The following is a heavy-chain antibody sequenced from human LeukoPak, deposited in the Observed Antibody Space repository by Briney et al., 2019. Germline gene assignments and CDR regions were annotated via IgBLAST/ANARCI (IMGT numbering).Heavy chain of an antibody. V-gene: IGHV3-7*01. CDR2: IKQDGSEM. D-gene: IGHD3-9*01. Sequence: PGGSLRLSCAASGFTFSSYAMSWVRQVPGKGLEWVANIKQDGSEMYYVDSVKGRFTISRDNAKNSLYLQMNSLRAEDTALYYCTRERYYDILTGTNFDYWGQGTLVTVSS. CDR3: TRERYYDILTGTNFDY. J-gene: IGHJ4*02. CDR1: GFTFSSYA.